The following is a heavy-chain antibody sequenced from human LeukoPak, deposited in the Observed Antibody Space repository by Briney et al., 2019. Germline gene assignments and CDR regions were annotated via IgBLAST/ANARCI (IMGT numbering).Heavy chain of an antibody. CDR3: ARTVSSASLFFDY. CDR1: GGSISSGGYY. V-gene: IGHV4-31*03. Sequence: PSETLSLTCTVSGGSISSGGYYWSWIRQHPGKGLEWTGYISYIGSTYYNPSLKSRITISVDTSKNQFSLYLSSVTAADTAVYYCARTVSSASLFFDYWGQGTLVTVSS. D-gene: IGHD6-25*01. CDR2: ISYIGST. J-gene: IGHJ4*02.